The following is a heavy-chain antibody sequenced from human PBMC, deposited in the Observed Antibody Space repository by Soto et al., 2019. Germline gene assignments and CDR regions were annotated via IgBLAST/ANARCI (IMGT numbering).Heavy chain of an antibody. V-gene: IGHV2-5*02. CDR1: GFSLSTSGVG. CDR3: AHSHLYSSRWHFDD. D-gene: IGHD6-13*01. J-gene: IGHJ4*02. Sequence: QITLKESGPTLVKPTQTLTLTCTFSGFSLSTSGVGVGWIRQPPGKALEWLALIYWDDDKRYSPSLKRRLNISKDTYKNQMVLTMTNIDPVETATYYFAHSHLYSSRWHFDDWGQGTLVTVSS. CDR2: IYWDDDK.